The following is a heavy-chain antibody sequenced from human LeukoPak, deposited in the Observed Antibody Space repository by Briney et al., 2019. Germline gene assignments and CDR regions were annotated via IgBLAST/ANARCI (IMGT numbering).Heavy chain of an antibody. CDR3: ARDLKGSGSYSHSMDV. J-gene: IGHJ6*02. Sequence: GGSLRLSCAASGFTVSSNYMSWVRQAPGKGLEWVSVIYSGGSTYYADSVKGRFTISRDNSKNTLYLQMNSLRAEDTAVYYCARDLKGSGSYSHSMDVWGQGTTVTVSS. CDR2: IYSGGST. D-gene: IGHD3-10*01. V-gene: IGHV3-66*01. CDR1: GFTVSSNY.